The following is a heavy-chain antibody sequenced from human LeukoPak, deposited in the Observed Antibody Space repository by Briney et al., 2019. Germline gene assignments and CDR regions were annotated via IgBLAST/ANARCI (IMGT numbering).Heavy chain of an antibody. CDR1: SYSISSGYY. V-gene: IGHV4-38-2*02. J-gene: IGHJ4*02. Sequence: SETLSLTCTVSSYSISSGYYWGWIRQPPGKGLEWIGSIYHSGSTYYNPSLKSRVTISVDTSKNRFSLKLSSVTATDTAVYYCARATAGTTLFEGIDYWGQGTLVTVSS. CDR2: IYHSGST. D-gene: IGHD1-1*01. CDR3: ARATAGTTLFEGIDY.